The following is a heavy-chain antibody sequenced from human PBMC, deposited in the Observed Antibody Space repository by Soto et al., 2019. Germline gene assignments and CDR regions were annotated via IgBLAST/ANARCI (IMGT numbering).Heavy chain of an antibody. Sequence: GASVKVSCKASGYTFTGYYMHWVRQAPGQGLEWMGWINPNSGGTNYAQKFQGWVTMTRDTSISTAYMELSRLRSDDTAVYYCARDSSVLRYFDWPYYYYYGMDVWGQGTTVTVSS. CDR3: ARDSSVLRYFDWPYYYYYGMDV. D-gene: IGHD3-9*01. J-gene: IGHJ6*02. V-gene: IGHV1-2*04. CDR2: INPNSGGT. CDR1: GYTFTGYY.